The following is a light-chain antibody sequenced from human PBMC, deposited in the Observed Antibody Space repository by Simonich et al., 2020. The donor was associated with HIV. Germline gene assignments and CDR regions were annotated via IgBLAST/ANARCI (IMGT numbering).Light chain of an antibody. Sequence: EIVMTQSPATLSVSPGERATLSCRASQSVSSNLAGYQQKPGQPPKLLIYWTSTRESGVPDRFSGSGSGTDFTLTISSLQAEDVAVYYCQQYYSSPHTFGQGTRLEIK. J-gene: IGKJ2*01. V-gene: IGKV3-15*01. CDR1: QSVSSN. CDR2: WTS. CDR3: QQYYSSPHT.